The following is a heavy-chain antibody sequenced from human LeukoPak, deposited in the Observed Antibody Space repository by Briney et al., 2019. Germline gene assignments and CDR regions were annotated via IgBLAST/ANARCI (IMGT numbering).Heavy chain of an antibody. CDR3: ARAVQPDYYYGMDV. CDR2: IIPIFGTA. Sequence: ASVKVSCKASGGTFSSYAISWVRQAPGQGLEWMGGIIPIFGTANYAQKFQGRVTITADESTSTAYMELSSLRSEDTAVYYRARAVQPDYYYGMDVWGQGTTVTVSS. CDR1: GGTFSSYA. V-gene: IGHV1-69*13. D-gene: IGHD4-17*01. J-gene: IGHJ6*02.